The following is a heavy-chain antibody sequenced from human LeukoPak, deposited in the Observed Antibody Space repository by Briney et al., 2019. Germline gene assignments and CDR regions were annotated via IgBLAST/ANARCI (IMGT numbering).Heavy chain of an antibody. V-gene: IGHV3-53*01. CDR3: AKKGTPRWKTGAFDI. Sequence: GGSLRLSCAASGFNVNNNYMSWVRQAPGKGLECVSIIYSDGSTYYADSVKGRFTISRDNSKNTLYLQMISLRAEDTAVYYCAKKGTPRWKTGAFDIWGQGTMVTVSS. D-gene: IGHD4-23*01. J-gene: IGHJ3*02. CDR1: GFNVNNNY. CDR2: IYSDGST.